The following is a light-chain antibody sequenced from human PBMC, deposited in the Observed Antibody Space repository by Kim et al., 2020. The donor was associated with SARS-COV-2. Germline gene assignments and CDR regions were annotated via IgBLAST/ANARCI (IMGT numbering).Light chain of an antibody. CDR2: KAS. Sequence: DIQMTQSPSTLSASVGDRVTITCRASQSVGSWLAWYQQKPGKAPKLLIYKASNLESGVPSRFSGSGSGTEFTLTIRSLQPDDFATYYCQQYNSYPTFGQGTKVDIK. V-gene: IGKV1-5*03. CDR3: QQYNSYPT. CDR1: QSVGSW. J-gene: IGKJ1*01.